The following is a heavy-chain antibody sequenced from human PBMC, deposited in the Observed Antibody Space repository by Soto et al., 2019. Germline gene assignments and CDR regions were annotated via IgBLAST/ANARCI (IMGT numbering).Heavy chain of an antibody. CDR3: ARDDKGDYYYGMDV. Sequence: VGSLRLSCAASGFTLSSYWMSWVRQAQGKGLEWVANIKQDGSEKYDVDSVKGRFTISRDNAKNSLYLQMNSLRAEDTAVYYCARDDKGDYYYGMDVWGQGTTVTVSS. CDR2: IKQDGSEK. CDR1: GFTLSSYW. V-gene: IGHV3-7*03. D-gene: IGHD3-16*01. J-gene: IGHJ6*02.